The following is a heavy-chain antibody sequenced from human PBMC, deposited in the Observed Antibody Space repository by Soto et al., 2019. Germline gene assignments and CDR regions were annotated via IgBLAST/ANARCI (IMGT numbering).Heavy chain of an antibody. CDR1: GYTFTDYW. D-gene: IGHD1-1*01. Sequence: GESLKISCKGSGYTFTDYWIGWVRPLPGKGLEWMGIIYPGDSDPRYSPSFQGQVTITADKSTSTAYLQWNTLKASDTAMYYCARHISNSRYYYYAMDVWGQGTTVTVSS. V-gene: IGHV5-51*01. J-gene: IGHJ6*02. CDR2: IYPGDSDP. CDR3: ARHISNSRYYYYAMDV.